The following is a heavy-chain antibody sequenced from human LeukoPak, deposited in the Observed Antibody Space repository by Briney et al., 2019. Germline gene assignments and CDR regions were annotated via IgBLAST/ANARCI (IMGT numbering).Heavy chain of an antibody. CDR2: IRYDGSNK. CDR3: ARDGRHCSSTSCYMLGLGDV. CDR1: GFTFSSYG. D-gene: IGHD2-2*02. Sequence: PGGSLRLSCAASGFTFSSYGMHWVRQAPGKGLEWVAFIRYDGSNKYYADSVKGRFTISRDSSKNTLYLQMNSLRAEDTAVYYCARDGRHCSSTSCYMLGLGDVWGKGTTVTISS. V-gene: IGHV3-30*02. J-gene: IGHJ6*04.